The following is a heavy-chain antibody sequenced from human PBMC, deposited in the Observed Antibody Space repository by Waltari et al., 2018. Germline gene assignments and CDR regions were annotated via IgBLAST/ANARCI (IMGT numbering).Heavy chain of an antibody. D-gene: IGHD2-21*01. CDR1: GGSISSSSYY. J-gene: IGHJ4*02. CDR3: ARAGYCGGDCYDY. V-gene: IGHV4-39*07. Sequence: QLQLQESGPGLVKPSETLSLTCTVSGGSISSSSYYWGWIRQPPGKGLEWIGSIYYSGSTYYNPSLKSRVTISVDTSKNQFSLKLSSVTAADTAVYYCARAGYCGGDCYDYWGQGTLVTVSS. CDR2: IYYSGST.